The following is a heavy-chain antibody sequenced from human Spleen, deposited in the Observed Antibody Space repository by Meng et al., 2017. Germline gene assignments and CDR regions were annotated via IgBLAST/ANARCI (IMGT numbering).Heavy chain of an antibody. D-gene: IGHD4-11*01. CDR1: GGPFRGYY. CDR2: INHSGST. J-gene: IGHJ4*02. Sequence: QVQLQQWGAGLLKPSEILSLTCAIFGGPFRGYYWSWIRQPPGNGLEWIGEINHSGSTNYNPSLESRATISVDTSQNNLSLKLSSVTAADSAVYYCARGPTTMAHDFDYWGQGTLVTVSS. CDR3: ARGPTTMAHDFDY. V-gene: IGHV4-34*01.